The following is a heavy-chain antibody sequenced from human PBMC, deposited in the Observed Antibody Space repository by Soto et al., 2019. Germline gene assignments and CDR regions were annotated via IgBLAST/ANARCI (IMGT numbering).Heavy chain of an antibody. D-gene: IGHD3-3*01. CDR2: ISSSSSTI. V-gene: IGHV3-48*02. CDR3: ARDYQMGYDFWSGFGALGYYYGTDV. Sequence: GGSLRLSCAASGFTFSSYSMNWVRQAPGKGLEWVSYISSSSSTIYYADSVKGRFTISRDNAKNSLYLQMNSLRDEDTAVYYCARDYQMGYDFWSGFGALGYYYGTDVWGQGTTVTLSS. CDR1: GFTFSSYS. J-gene: IGHJ6*02.